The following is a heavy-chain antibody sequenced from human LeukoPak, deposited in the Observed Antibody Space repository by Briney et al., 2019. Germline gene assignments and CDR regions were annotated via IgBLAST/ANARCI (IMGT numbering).Heavy chain of an antibody. J-gene: IGHJ6*02. CDR1: EYTFTSYA. CDR2: INTNTGNP. Sequence: ASVKVSCKASEYTFTSYAMNWVRQAPGQGLEWMGWINTNTGNPTYAQGFTGRFVFSLDTSVSTAYLQISSLKAEDTAVYYCATPGGEYCSGGSCYPPTTSWGMDVWGQGTTVTVSS. CDR3: ATPGGEYCSGGSCYPPTTSWGMDV. D-gene: IGHD2-15*01. V-gene: IGHV7-4-1*02.